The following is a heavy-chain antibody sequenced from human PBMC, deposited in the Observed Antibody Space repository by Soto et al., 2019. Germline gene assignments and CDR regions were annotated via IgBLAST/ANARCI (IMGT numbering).Heavy chain of an antibody. D-gene: IGHD2-2*01. CDR3: AKGQHCSSTSCYFYYYGMDV. V-gene: IGHV3-30*18. CDR2: ISYDGSNK. J-gene: IGHJ6*02. Sequence: QVQLVESGGGVVQPGRSLRLSCAASGFTFNTYGMHWVRQSPGKGLEWVAVISYDGSNKYYADSVKGRLTISRDNSKNTLYLQMNQLRAEDTAVYYCAKGQHCSSTSCYFYYYGMDVWGQGTTVAVSS. CDR1: GFTFNTYG.